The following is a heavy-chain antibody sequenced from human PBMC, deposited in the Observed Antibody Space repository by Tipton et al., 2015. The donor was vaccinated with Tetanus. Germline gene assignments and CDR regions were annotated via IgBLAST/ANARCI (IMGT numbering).Heavy chain of an antibody. CDR2: IYYNGNT. D-gene: IGHD2-21*02. V-gene: IGHV4-39*01. J-gene: IGHJ5*02. Sequence: PGLVKPSETLSLTCTVSGGSINSGTFYWDWIRQTPGKGLEWIGNIYYNGNTLQNPSLKSRVTMSLDKSKNQFSLKLRSVTAADTAFYYCARTAVNWFDPWGQGIPVTVSS. CDR3: ARTAVNWFDP. CDR1: GGSINSGTFY.